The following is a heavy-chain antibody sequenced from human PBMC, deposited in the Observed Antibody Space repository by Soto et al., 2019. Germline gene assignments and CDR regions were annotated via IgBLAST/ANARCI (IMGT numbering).Heavy chain of an antibody. J-gene: IGHJ4*02. CDR3: AKDTVGHYYDSSGFEG. Sequence: SETLSLTCAVSGGPITSGGYSWSWIRQPPGKGLEWIGYIYHSGGTYYNPSLKSRVTLSIDRTKKQFSLYLQMNSLRAEDTALYYCAKDTVGHYYDSSGFEGWGQGTLVTVSS. V-gene: IGHV4-30-2*01. CDR2: IYHSGGT. D-gene: IGHD3-22*01. CDR1: GGPITSGGYS.